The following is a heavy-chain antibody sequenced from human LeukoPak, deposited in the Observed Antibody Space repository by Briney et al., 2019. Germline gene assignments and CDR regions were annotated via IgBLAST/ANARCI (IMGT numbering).Heavy chain of an antibody. CDR1: GYTFNGYY. V-gene: IGHV1-2*02. CDR3: ARVEEGYGSGRRENYSYYYMDV. Sequence: VKVSCKSSGYTFNGYYMHWVRQAPGQGLEWMGWINPNNGGTKYAQNFQGRVTMTRDTSISTAYMELDRLRLDDTAVYYCARVEEGYGSGRRENYSYYYMDVWGKGTTVTISS. D-gene: IGHD3-10*01. CDR2: INPNNGGT. J-gene: IGHJ6*03.